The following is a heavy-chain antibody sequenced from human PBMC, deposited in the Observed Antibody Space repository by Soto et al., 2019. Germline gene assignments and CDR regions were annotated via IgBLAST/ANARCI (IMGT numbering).Heavy chain of an antibody. CDR1: GFTFSSYA. Sequence: PGGSMRLSCAASGFTFSSYAMSWVRQAPGKGLEWVSAISGSGGSTYYADSVKGRFTISRDNSKNTLYLQMNSLRAEATAVYYCAKAEFKAARPPSPHDYSGRGTLVTVSS. D-gene: IGHD6-6*01. J-gene: IGHJ4*02. CDR2: ISGSGGST. V-gene: IGHV3-23*01. CDR3: AKAEFKAARPPSPHDY.